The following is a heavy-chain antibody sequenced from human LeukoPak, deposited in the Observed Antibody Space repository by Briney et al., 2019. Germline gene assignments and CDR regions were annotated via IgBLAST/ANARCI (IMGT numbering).Heavy chain of an antibody. J-gene: IGHJ4*02. CDR3: ARDNYDSSGYYWGY. V-gene: IGHV1-18*01. D-gene: IGHD3-22*01. Sequence: ASVKVSCKASGYTFTSYGISWVRQAPGQGLEWMGWISAYNGNTNYAQKLQGRVTMTRDTSTSTVYMELSSLRSEDTAVYYCARDNYDSSGYYWGYWGQGTLVTVSS. CDR1: GYTFTSYG. CDR2: ISAYNGNT.